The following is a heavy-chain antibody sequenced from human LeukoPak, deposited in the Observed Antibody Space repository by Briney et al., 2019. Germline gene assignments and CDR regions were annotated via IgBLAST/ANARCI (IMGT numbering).Heavy chain of an antibody. J-gene: IGHJ3*02. D-gene: IGHD3-3*01. CDR2: INPSGGST. CDR1: GYTFTSYY. Sequence: ASVKVSCKASGYTFTSYYMHWVRQAPGQGLEWMGIINPSGGSTSYAQKFQGRVTMTRDTSTSTVYMELSSLRSEDTAVYYCAKDITIFGVVINDAFDIWGQGTMVTVSS. V-gene: IGHV1-46*01. CDR3: AKDITIFGVVINDAFDI.